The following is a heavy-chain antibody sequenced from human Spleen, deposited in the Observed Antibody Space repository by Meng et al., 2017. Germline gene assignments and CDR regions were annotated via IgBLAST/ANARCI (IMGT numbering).Heavy chain of an antibody. Sequence: ASVKVSCKASGYTFNGYYIHWVRQAPGQGLEWMGRINPNSGGTMYAQNFQGRVTMTRDTSISTVYMELSRLRSDDTGVYYCAREEDDVWGSDTYWGQGTLVTVSS. V-gene: IGHV1-2*05. CDR1: GYTFNGYY. J-gene: IGHJ1*01. CDR3: AREEDDVWGSDTY. D-gene: IGHD3-16*01. CDR2: INPNSGGT.